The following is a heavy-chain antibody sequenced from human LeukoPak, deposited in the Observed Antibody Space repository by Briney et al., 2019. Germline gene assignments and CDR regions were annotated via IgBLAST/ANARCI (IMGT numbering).Heavy chain of an antibody. Sequence: GGSLRLSCAASGFTFNNYGMNWVRQAPGKGLEWVSGISGPGGNAYYADSVKGRFTISRDNSKNTLYLQMNSLRAEDTAVYYCAKKVGGVYAFDIWGQGTMVTVSS. CDR3: AKKVGGVYAFDI. V-gene: IGHV3-23*01. CDR1: GFTFNNYG. CDR2: ISGPGGNA. D-gene: IGHD3-16*01. J-gene: IGHJ3*02.